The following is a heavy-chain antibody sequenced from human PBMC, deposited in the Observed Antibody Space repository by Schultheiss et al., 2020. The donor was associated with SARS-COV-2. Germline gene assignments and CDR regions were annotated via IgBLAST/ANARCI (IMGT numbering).Heavy chain of an antibody. CDR1: GGSISSSNW. V-gene: IGHV4-4*02. CDR3: ALNPAAGTGGWFDP. D-gene: IGHD6-13*01. J-gene: IGHJ5*02. Sequence: SETLSLTCAVSGGSISSSNWWSWVRQPPGKGLEWIGYIYYSGSTYYNPSLKSRVTISVDTSKNQFSLKLSSVTAADTAVYYCALNPAAGTGGWFDPWGQGTLVTVSS. CDR2: IYYSGST.